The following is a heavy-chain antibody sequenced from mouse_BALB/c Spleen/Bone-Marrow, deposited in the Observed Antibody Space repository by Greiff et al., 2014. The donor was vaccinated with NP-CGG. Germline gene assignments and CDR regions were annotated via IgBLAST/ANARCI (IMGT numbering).Heavy chain of an antibody. D-gene: IGHD2-4*01. Sequence: VQLQQSGPELVKPGALVKISCKASGYTFTTYGINWVKQRPGQGLEWIGWISPGDGNTNYNEKFKGKATLTADKSSSTAYMQLSSLTSENSAVYFCARGGDYHYFDYWGQGTTLTVSS. V-gene: IGHV1S56*01. CDR3: ARGGDYHYFDY. J-gene: IGHJ2*01. CDR1: GYTFTTYG. CDR2: ISPGDGNT.